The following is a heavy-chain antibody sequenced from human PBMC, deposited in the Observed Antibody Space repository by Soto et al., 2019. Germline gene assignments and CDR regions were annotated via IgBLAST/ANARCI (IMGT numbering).Heavy chain of an antibody. Sequence: SVKVSCKASGGTFSSYAISWVRQAPGQGLEWMGGIIPIFGTANYAQKFQGRVTITADESTSTAYMELSSLRSEDTAVYYCARDARSGWSPGGKNCFDPWGQGTLVTVSS. J-gene: IGHJ5*02. CDR1: GGTFSSYA. V-gene: IGHV1-69*13. D-gene: IGHD6-19*01. CDR3: ARDARSGWSPGGKNCFDP. CDR2: IIPIFGTA.